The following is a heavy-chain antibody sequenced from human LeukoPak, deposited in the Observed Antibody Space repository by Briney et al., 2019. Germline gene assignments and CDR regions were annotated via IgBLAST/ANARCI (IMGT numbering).Heavy chain of an antibody. CDR2: TYYRSRWFN. V-gene: IGHV6-1*01. Sequence: SQTLSLTCGISGDTVSRNTATWNWIRQSPSRGLEWLGRTYYRSRWFNDNSESVKSRIIITPDKSKNRFSLQLNSVTPEDTAVYYCARGPSSGSWYFDLWGRGTLVIVSS. CDR1: GDTVSRNTAT. D-gene: IGHD3-22*01. CDR3: ARGPSSGSWYFDL. J-gene: IGHJ2*01.